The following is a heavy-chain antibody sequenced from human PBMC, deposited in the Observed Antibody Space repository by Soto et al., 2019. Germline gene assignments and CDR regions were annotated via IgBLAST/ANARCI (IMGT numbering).Heavy chain of an antibody. J-gene: IGHJ6*02. D-gene: IGHD5-18*01. Sequence: EVQLVESGGGLVKPGGSLRLSCAASGFTFSSYSMNWVRQAPGKGLEWVSSISSSSSYIYYADLVKGRFTISRDNAKNSLYLQMNSLRAEDTAVYYCARLEWSYGLGYGMDVWGQGTTVTVSS. CDR3: ARLEWSYGLGYGMDV. CDR2: ISSSSSYI. V-gene: IGHV3-21*01. CDR1: GFTFSSYS.